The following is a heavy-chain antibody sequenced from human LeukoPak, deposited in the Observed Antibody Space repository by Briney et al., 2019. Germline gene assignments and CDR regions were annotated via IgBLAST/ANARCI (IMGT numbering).Heavy chain of an antibody. CDR1: GGSISSYY. CDR3: ARIRIAAAGYYFDY. Sequence: PSETLCLTCTVSGGSISSYYWSWIRQPPGKGLEWIGYIYYSGSTNYNPSLKSRVTISVDTSKNQFSLKLSSVTAADTAVYYCARIRIAAAGYYFDYWGQGTLVTVSS. CDR2: IYYSGST. D-gene: IGHD6-13*01. J-gene: IGHJ4*02. V-gene: IGHV4-59*08.